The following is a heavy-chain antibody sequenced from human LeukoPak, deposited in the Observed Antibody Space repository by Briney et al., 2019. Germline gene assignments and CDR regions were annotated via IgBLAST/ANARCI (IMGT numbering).Heavy chain of an antibody. D-gene: IGHD3-3*02. V-gene: IGHV4-34*01. CDR3: ARGPHLKGIDY. CDR1: GGSFSGYY. CDR2: INHSGST. J-gene: IGHJ4*02. Sequence: MTSETLSLTCAVYGGSFSGYYWSWIRQPPGKGLEWIGEINHSGSTNYNPSLKSRVTISVDTSKNQFSLKLSSVTAADTAVYYCARGPHLKGIDYWGQGTLVTVSS.